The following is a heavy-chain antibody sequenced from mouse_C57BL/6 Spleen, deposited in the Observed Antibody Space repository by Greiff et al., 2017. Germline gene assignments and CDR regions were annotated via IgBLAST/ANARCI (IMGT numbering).Heavy chain of an antibody. J-gene: IGHJ4*01. Sequence: EVHLVESEGGLVQPGSSMKLSCTASGFTFSDYYMAWVRQVPEKGLEWVANINYDGSSTYYLDALKGRFIISRDNAKNILYLQMSSLKSEDTATYYCARDNLIYAMDYWGQGTSVTVAS. CDR3: ARDNLIYAMDY. V-gene: IGHV5-16*01. CDR1: GFTFSDYY. CDR2: INYDGSST.